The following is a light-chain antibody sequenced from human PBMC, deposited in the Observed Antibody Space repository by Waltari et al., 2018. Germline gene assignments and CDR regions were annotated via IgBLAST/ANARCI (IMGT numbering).Light chain of an antibody. CDR3: MQGIHLPLT. Sequence: ETVMTQTPVSLSVTPGQPASMSCKSSQGLLESDGKTYLHWYLQKPGQSPQLLIYDVSSRFSGVPDRFSGSGSGTDFTLRISRVEDEDVGVYYCMQGIHLPLTFGGGTKVEMK. J-gene: IGKJ4*01. CDR1: QGLLESDGKTY. V-gene: IGKV2-29*02. CDR2: DVS.